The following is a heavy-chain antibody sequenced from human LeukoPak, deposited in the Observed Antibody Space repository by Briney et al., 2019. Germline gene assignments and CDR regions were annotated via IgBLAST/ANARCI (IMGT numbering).Heavy chain of an antibody. Sequence: GGSLRLSCAASGFTFSSYAMSWVRQAPGKGLEWVSAISGSGGSTYYADSVKGRFTISRDNPKNTLYLQMNSLRAEDTAVYYCATTGGGYDILTGPPDYWGQGTLVTVSS. CDR1: GFTFSSYA. CDR3: ATTGGGYDILTGPPDY. D-gene: IGHD3-9*01. V-gene: IGHV3-23*01. CDR2: ISGSGGST. J-gene: IGHJ4*02.